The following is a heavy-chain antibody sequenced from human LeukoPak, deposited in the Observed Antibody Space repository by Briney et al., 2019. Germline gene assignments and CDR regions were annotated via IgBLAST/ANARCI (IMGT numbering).Heavy chain of an antibody. CDR1: GFDLSNYD. Sequence: RGSLRLSCAASGFDLSNYDMTWVRQAPGKGLEYVSSISRGGNYIYSADSMRGRFSISRDNAENSLFLQMNSLRAEDTAVYYCARIGPGTDVYNSFDHWGQGTLVTVSP. CDR3: ARIGPGTDVYNSFDH. V-gene: IGHV3-21*01. J-gene: IGHJ4*02. CDR2: ISRGGNYI. D-gene: IGHD5-24*01.